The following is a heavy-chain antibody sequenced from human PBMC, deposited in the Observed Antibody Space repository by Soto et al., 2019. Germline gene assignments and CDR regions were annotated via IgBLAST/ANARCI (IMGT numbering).Heavy chain of an antibody. Sequence: ALVKVSCKASGYTFTSYYMHWVRQAPGQGLEWMGIINPSGGSTSYAQKFQGRVTMTRDTSTSTVYMELSSLRSEDTAVYYCARKISGGYGFDYWGQGTLVTVSS. CDR3: ARKISGGYGFDY. D-gene: IGHD4-17*01. J-gene: IGHJ4*02. V-gene: IGHV1-46*01. CDR1: GYTFTSYY. CDR2: INPSGGST.